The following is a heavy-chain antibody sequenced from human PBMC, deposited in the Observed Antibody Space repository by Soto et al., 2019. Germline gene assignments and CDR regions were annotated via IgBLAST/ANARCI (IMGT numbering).Heavy chain of an antibody. J-gene: IGHJ3*02. D-gene: IGHD1-26*01. CDR1: GFTFSSYA. CDR3: AKDWGGSYFDTGAHDAFDI. CDR2: ISGSGGST. Sequence: EVQLLESGGGLVQPGGSLRLSCAASGFTFSSYAMSWVRQAPGKGLEWVAAISGSGGSTYYADSVRGRFTISRDNSKNTRYLQMNSLKAENTAVYYCAKDWGGSYFDTGAHDAFDIWGQGTMVTVSS. V-gene: IGHV3-23*01.